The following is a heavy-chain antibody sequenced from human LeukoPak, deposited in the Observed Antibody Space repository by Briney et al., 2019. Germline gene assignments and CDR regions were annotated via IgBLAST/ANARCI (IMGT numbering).Heavy chain of an antibody. V-gene: IGHV3-7*03. CDR1: TFIFSGHW. CDR3: ARDSALLWSGEPSSFSYYYGMDV. CDR2: IKEDGSER. J-gene: IGHJ6*02. D-gene: IGHD3-10*01. Sequence: PGGSLRLSCEGSTFIFSGHWMNWVRQTPGKGLEWVASIKEDGSERQYVDSVKGRFSISRDNTKGSLFLQLNSLRAEDTAVYYCARDSALLWSGEPSSFSYYYGMDVWGQGTTVTVSS.